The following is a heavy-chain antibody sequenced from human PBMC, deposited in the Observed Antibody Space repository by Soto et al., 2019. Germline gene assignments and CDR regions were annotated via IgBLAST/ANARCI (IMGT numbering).Heavy chain of an antibody. V-gene: IGHV4-31*03. CDR3: ARSNAYNDVWSGYFDY. J-gene: IGHJ4*02. Sequence: SETLSLTCTVSGGSISSGDYYWSWIRQHPGKGLEWIGYIYYSGSTYYNPSLKSRVTISVDTSKNQFSLKLSSVTAANTAVYYCARSNAYNDVWSGYFDYWGQGTLVTVSS. CDR1: GGSISSGDYY. D-gene: IGHD3-3*01. CDR2: IYYSGST.